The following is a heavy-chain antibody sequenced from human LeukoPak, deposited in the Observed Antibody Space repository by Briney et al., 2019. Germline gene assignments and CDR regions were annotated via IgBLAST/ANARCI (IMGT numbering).Heavy chain of an antibody. J-gene: IGHJ5*02. CDR1: GFTFTTYA. CDR2: ISPLGDYI. CDR3: VAFDP. V-gene: IGHV3-21*01. Sequence: GGSLRLSCAASGFTFTTYAMTWVRQAPGKGLEWLSSISPLGDYIYYADSVKGRFTISRDNAKNSLYLQMNSLRAEDTAVYYCVAFDPWGQGTLVTVSS.